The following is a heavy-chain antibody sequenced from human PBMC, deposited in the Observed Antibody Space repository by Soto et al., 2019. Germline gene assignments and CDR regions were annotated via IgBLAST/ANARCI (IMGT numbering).Heavy chain of an antibody. Sequence: GSLNPSCAPLGFPFSGYAMHWVRQAPGKVLEWVAVILYDGINKYYADSVKGRFTISRDNSKNTLYLQMNSLRAEDTAVYYCARDSSGYYYYWGQGNLVTVSS. V-gene: IGHV3-33*01. D-gene: IGHD3-22*01. CDR3: ARDSSGYYYY. CDR2: ILYDGINK. J-gene: IGHJ4*02. CDR1: GFPFSGYA.